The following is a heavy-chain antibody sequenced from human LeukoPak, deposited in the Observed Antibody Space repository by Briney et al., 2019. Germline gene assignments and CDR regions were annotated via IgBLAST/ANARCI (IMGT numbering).Heavy chain of an antibody. Sequence: GESLKISCKGSGYSFTSYWIGWVRQVPGKGLEWTGIIYPGDSDTRYSPSFQGQVTISADKSISTAYLQWSSLKASDTAMYYCARASVRGYCSSTSWECAFDIWGQGTMVTVSS. D-gene: IGHD2-2*01. V-gene: IGHV5-51*01. CDR1: GYSFTSYW. CDR2: IYPGDSDT. J-gene: IGHJ3*02. CDR3: ARASVRGYCSSTSWECAFDI.